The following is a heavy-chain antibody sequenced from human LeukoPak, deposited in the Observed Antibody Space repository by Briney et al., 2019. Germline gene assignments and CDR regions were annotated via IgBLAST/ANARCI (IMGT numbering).Heavy chain of an antibody. CDR1: GFTFSSYS. CDR2: ISSSSSYI. Sequence: PGGSLRLSCAASGFTFSSYSMNWVRQAPGKGLEWVSSISSSSSYIYYADSVKGRFTISRDNAKNSLYLQMNSLRAEDTAVCYCAREYDYVWGSYRSYYFDYWGQGTLVTVSS. D-gene: IGHD3-16*02. V-gene: IGHV3-21*01. CDR3: AREYDYVWGSYRSYYFDY. J-gene: IGHJ4*02.